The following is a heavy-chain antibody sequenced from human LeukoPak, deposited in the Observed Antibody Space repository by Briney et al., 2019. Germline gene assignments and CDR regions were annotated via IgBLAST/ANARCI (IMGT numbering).Heavy chain of an antibody. V-gene: IGHV4-59*01. CDR2: ISYSGDT. CDR1: GFTFRNAW. Sequence: GSLRLSCAASGFTFRNAWMSWVRQPPGKGLEWIGYISYSGDTKYNPSLKSRLSMSVDTSKNQCSLMLTSVTAADTAVYYCARGSGWYPHWGQGTLVTVSS. D-gene: IGHD6-19*01. CDR3: ARGSGWYPH. J-gene: IGHJ1*01.